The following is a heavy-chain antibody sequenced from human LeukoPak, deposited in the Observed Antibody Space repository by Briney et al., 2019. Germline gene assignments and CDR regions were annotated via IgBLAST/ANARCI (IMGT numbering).Heavy chain of an antibody. CDR2: ISTSGSTI. CDR3: ARRYCSSTSCTLDY. Sequence: HPGGSLRLSCAASGFTFGSYEMNWVRQAPGKGLEWVSYISTSGSTIHYPDSVKGRFTISRDNANNSLYLQMNSLRAEDTAVYFCARRYCSSTSCTLDYWGQGTLVTVSS. J-gene: IGHJ4*02. CDR1: GFTFGSYE. D-gene: IGHD2-2*01. V-gene: IGHV3-48*03.